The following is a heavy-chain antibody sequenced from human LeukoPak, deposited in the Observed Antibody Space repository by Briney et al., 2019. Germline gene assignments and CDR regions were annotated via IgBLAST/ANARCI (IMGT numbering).Heavy chain of an antibody. CDR1: GYTFSDYY. D-gene: IGHD3-22*01. J-gene: IGHJ4*02. CDR2: ISSSGSTI. Sequence: GGSLRLSCAASGYTFSDYYMSWIRQGPGKGLEWVSYISSSGSTIYYTDSVKGRFTISRDNAKNSLYLQMNSLRAEDTAVYYCASPGPYYYDSSGYTIFDYWGQGTLVTVSS. CDR3: ASPGPYYYDSSGYTIFDY. V-gene: IGHV3-11*01.